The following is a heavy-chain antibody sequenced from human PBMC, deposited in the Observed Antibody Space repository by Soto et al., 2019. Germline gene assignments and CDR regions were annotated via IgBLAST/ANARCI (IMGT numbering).Heavy chain of an antibody. D-gene: IGHD5-18*01. J-gene: IGHJ6*03. V-gene: IGHV1-8*01. Sequence: VASVKVSCKASGYTFTSYDINWVRQATGQGLEWMGWMNPNSGNTGYAQKFQGRVTMTRNTSISTAYMELSSLRSEDTAVYYCARGGYSYGGDYYYMDVWGKGTTVTVSS. CDR3: ARGGYSYGGDYYYMDV. CDR2: MNPNSGNT. CDR1: GYTFTSYD.